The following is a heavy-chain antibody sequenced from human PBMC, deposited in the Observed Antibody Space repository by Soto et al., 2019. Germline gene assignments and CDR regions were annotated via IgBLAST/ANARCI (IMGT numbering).Heavy chain of an antibody. J-gene: IGHJ6*03. CDR3: AREGPKHYYYYYYMDV. CDR2: ISAYNGNT. CDR1: GYTFTSYG. V-gene: IGHV1-18*01. Sequence: EASGKVSCKASGYTFTSYGISWVRQAPGQGLEWMGWISAYNGNTNYAQKLQGRVTMTTDTSTSTAYMELRSLRSDDTAVYYCAREGPKHYYYYYYMDVWGKGTTVTVSS.